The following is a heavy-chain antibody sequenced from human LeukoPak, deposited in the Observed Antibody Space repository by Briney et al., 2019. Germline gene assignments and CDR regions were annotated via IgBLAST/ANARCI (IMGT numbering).Heavy chain of an antibody. CDR1: GDSISTNHW. CDR2: INHSGST. J-gene: IGHJ4*02. V-gene: IGHV4-4*02. Sequence: PSETLSLTCAVSGDSISTNHWWSWVRQPPGKGLEWIGEINHSGSTNYNPSLKSRVTISVDTSKNQFSLKLSSVTAADTAVYYCARGRGRLAYCGGDCYRFDYWGQGTLVTVSS. D-gene: IGHD2-21*02. CDR3: ARGRGRLAYCGGDCYRFDY.